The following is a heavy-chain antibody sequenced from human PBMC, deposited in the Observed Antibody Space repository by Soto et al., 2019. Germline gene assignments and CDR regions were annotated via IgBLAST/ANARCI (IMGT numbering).Heavy chain of an antibody. V-gene: IGHV1-58*01. CDR3: AAPATPITGTTPHYYYYYGMDV. J-gene: IGHJ6*02. CDR2: IVVGSGNT. D-gene: IGHD1-7*01. Sequence: ASVKVSCKASGFTFTSSAVQWVRQARGQRLEWIGWIVVGSGNTNYAQKFQERVTITRDMSTSTAYMELSSLRSEDTAVYYCAAPATPITGTTPHYYYYYGMDVWGQGTTVTVSS. CDR1: GFTFTSSA.